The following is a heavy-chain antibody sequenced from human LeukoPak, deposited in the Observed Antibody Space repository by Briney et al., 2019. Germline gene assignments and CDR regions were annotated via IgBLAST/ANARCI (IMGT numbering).Heavy chain of an antibody. CDR1: RLTPSSNY. Sequence: PGRSLSLSCAASRLTPSSNYMSWVGPAGGTGREWVSAIYSGGTTYYSHSVKGRVTISRDNSKNTLSLQMSSLRSDDTAVYYCTGAYTYAYLDYWGQGTLVAVSS. CDR2: IYSGGTT. V-gene: IGHV3-66*01. J-gene: IGHJ4*02. D-gene: IGHD5-18*01. CDR3: TGAYTYAYLDY.